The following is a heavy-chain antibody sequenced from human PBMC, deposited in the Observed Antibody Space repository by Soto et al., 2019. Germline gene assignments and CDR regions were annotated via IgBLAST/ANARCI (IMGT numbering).Heavy chain of an antibody. CDR2: ISYDGSNK. Sequence: QVQLVESGGGVVQPGRSLRLSCAASGFTFSTYGMHWVRQAPGKGLEWVAVISYDGSNKYYADFVKGRFTISRDNSKNTLYLQMSSLRAEDTAVYYCAKGFSYSVIDYWGQGTLVTVSS. V-gene: IGHV3-30*18. CDR1: GFTFSTYG. CDR3: AKGFSYSVIDY. D-gene: IGHD5-18*01. J-gene: IGHJ4*02.